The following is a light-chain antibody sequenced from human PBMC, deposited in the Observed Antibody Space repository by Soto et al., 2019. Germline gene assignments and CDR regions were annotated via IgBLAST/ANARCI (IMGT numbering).Light chain of an antibody. CDR2: AAS. CDR3: QNYNSAPWT. Sequence: DIQMTQSPSSLSASVGDRVTITCRASRDITDYLAWYQQKPGQVPKLLIYAASTLQSGVPSRFTASGSVTDFTLTITGLQPEDFATYYCQNYNSAPWTFGQGNKVEF. V-gene: IGKV1-27*01. J-gene: IGKJ1*01. CDR1: RDITDY.